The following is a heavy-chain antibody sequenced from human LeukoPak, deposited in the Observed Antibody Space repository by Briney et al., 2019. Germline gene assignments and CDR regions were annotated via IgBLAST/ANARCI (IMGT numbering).Heavy chain of an antibody. CDR1: GYSFTSYA. J-gene: IGHJ5*02. V-gene: IGHV7-4-1*02. CDR3: AREFYSSRRYWFDP. Sequence: ASVKVSCKASGYSFTSYAMNWVRQAPGQGLEWMGWINTNTGNPTYAQGFTGRFVFSLDTSVSTAYLQISSLKAEDTAVYYCAREFYSSRRYWFDPWGQGTLVTVSS. CDR2: INTNTGNP. D-gene: IGHD6-13*01.